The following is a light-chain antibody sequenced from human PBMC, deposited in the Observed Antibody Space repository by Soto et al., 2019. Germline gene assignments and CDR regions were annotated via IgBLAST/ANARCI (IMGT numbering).Light chain of an antibody. Sequence: EVVLTQSPGTLSLSPGARATLSCRASQSVSNNYFAWYQQKPGQAPRLLIFGSSDRATGTPDRFSGSGSGTDFTLTISRLEPEDFAVYYCQQYGSSPPYTFGQGTKLEIK. V-gene: IGKV3-20*01. J-gene: IGKJ2*01. CDR3: QQYGSSPPYT. CDR2: GSS. CDR1: QSVSNNY.